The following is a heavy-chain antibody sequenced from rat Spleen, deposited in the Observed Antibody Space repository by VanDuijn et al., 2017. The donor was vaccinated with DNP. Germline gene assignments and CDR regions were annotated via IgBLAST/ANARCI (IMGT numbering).Heavy chain of an antibody. CDR2: VSHEGTST. Sequence: EVQLVESGGGLVQPGRSLKLSCAASGFTFSNYGMAWVRQTPTKGLEWVASVSHEGTSTYYGDSVKGRFTISRDNAQSTLYLQMDSLRSEDTATYHCTRERRITVATTDYFDYWGQGVMVTVSS. V-gene: IGHV5-29*01. J-gene: IGHJ2*01. D-gene: IGHD1-3*01. CDR3: TRERRITVATTDYFDY. CDR1: GFTFSNYG.